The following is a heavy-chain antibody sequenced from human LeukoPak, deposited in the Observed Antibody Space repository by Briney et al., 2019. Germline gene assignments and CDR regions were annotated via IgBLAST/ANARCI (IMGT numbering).Heavy chain of an antibody. CDR2: IIPIFGTA. CDR1: GGTFSSYA. V-gene: IGHV1-69*13. D-gene: IGHD5-18*01. Sequence: SVKVSCKASGGTFSSYAISWVRQAPGQGLEWMGGIIPIFGTANYAQKFQGRVTITADESTSTAYMERSSLRSEDTAVYYCARAGRPLTSMDGMDVWGKGTTVTVSS. J-gene: IGHJ6*04. CDR3: ARAGRPLTSMDGMDV.